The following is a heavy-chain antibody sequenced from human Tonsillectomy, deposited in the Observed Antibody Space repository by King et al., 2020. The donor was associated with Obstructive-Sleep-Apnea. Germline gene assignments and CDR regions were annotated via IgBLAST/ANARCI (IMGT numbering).Heavy chain of an antibody. V-gene: IGHV3-66*01. D-gene: IGHD1-26*01. J-gene: IGHJ4*02. CDR1: GFTVSSNY. Sequence: VQLVESGGGLVQPGGSLRRSCSASGFTVSSNYMSWVRPAPGKGLEWGSGIYSGGSTYYAESVKGRFTISSENSKNTLYLQMNSLRAEDTAVYYCAREGLSGSYYDYWGQGTLVTVSS. CDR2: IYSGGST. CDR3: AREGLSGSYYDY.